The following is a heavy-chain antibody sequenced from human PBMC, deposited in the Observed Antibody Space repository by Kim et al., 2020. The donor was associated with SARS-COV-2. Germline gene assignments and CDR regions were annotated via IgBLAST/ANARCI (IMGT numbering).Heavy chain of an antibody. D-gene: IGHD3-9*01. CDR3: ARHRGPYYDILTGYYKPPDEYFQH. V-gene: IGHV4-39*01. CDR1: GGSISSSSYY. J-gene: IGHJ1*01. CDR2: IYYSGST. Sequence: SETLSLTCTVSGGSISSSSYYWGWIRQPPGKGLEWIGSIYYSGSTYYNPSLKSRVTISVDTSKNQFSLKLSSVTAADTAVYYCARHRGPYYDILTGYYKPPDEYFQHWGQGTLVTVSS.